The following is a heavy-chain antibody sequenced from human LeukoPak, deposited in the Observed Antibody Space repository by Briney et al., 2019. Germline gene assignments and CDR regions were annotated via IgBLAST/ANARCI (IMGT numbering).Heavy chain of an antibody. Sequence: GGSLRLSCAASGFTFSSYSMNWVRQAPGKGLEWVSYISSSGSTIYYADSVKGRFTISRDNAKNSLYLQMNSLRAEDTAVYYCASHYCSSTSCYPVDYWGQGTLVTVSS. D-gene: IGHD2-2*01. CDR1: GFTFSSYS. CDR2: ISSSGSTI. J-gene: IGHJ4*02. CDR3: ASHYCSSTSCYPVDY. V-gene: IGHV3-48*04.